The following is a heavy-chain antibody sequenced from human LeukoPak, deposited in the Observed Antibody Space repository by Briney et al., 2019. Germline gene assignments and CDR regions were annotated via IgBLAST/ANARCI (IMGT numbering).Heavy chain of an antibody. V-gene: IGHV3-48*03. CDR3: ARAAYHYDSSGSDY. J-gene: IGHJ4*02. CDR2: ISGSGNTI. Sequence: GGSLRLSCAASGFTFSSYEMNWVRQAPGKGLDWVSYISGSGNTIYFADSVKGRFTISRDNAKNSLYLQMNSLRAEDTAVYYCARAAYHYDSSGSDYWGQGTLVTVSS. CDR1: GFTFSSYE. D-gene: IGHD3-22*01.